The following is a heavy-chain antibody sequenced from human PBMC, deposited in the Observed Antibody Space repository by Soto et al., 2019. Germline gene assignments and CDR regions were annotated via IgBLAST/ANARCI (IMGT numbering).Heavy chain of an antibody. CDR1: GFTFSSYG. V-gene: IGHV3-30*18. CDR2: ISYDGSNK. J-gene: IGHJ6*02. CDR3: AKELYVGNPWNYYYYYGMDV. D-gene: IGHD1-1*01. Sequence: QVQLVESGGGVVQPGRSLRLSCAASGFTFSSYGMHWVRQAPGKGLEWVAVISYDGSNKYYADSVKGRFTISRDNSKNTLYLQMNSLRAEDTAVYYCAKELYVGNPWNYYYYYGMDVWGQGTTVTVSS.